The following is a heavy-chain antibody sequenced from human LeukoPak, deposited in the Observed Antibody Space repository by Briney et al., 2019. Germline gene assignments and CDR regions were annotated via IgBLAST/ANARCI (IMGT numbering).Heavy chain of an antibody. CDR3: AKSTLAYCGGDCYSAAFDI. V-gene: IGHV3-30*18. Sequence: GGSLRLSCVASGFTFSSYGMHWVRQAPGKGLEWVAVRSYVGSNNYYADSVKGRFTISRDNSKNTLYLQMNSLRAEDTAVYYCAKSTLAYCGGDCYSAAFDIWGQGTMVTVSS. D-gene: IGHD2-21*02. CDR1: GFTFSSYG. CDR2: RSYVGSNN. J-gene: IGHJ3*02.